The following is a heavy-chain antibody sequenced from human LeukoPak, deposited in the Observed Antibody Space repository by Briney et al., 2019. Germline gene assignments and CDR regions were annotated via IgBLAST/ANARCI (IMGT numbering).Heavy chain of an antibody. CDR2: IIPIFGTA. V-gene: IGHV1-69*05. J-gene: IGHJ4*02. D-gene: IGHD6-6*01. Sequence: SVKVSCKASGYTFTMFYIHWVRQAPGQGLEWMGGIIPIFGTANYAQKFQGRVTITTDESTSTAYMELSSLRSEDTAVYYCAREGGIAARLYYWGQGTLVTVSS. CDR1: GYTFTMFY. CDR3: AREGGIAARLYY.